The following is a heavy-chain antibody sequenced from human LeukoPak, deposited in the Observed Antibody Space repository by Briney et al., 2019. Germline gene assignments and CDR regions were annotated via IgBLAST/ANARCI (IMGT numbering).Heavy chain of an antibody. CDR1: GGSISSYY. CDR3: ARDDAYGSGSYYDY. V-gene: IGHV4-59*12. D-gene: IGHD3-10*01. Sequence: TSETLSLTCTVSGGSISSYYWSWIRQPPGKGLEWIGYIYYSGSTNYNPSLESRVTMSVDTSKNQFSLKLSSVTAADTAVYYCARDDAYGSGSYYDYWGQGTLVTVSS. J-gene: IGHJ4*02. CDR2: IYYSGST.